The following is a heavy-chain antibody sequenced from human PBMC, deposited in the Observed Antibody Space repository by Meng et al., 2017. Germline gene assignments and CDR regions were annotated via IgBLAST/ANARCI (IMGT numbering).Heavy chain of an antibody. V-gene: IGHV3-23*01. J-gene: IGHJ4*02. D-gene: IGHD2-21*01. CDR2: ISGSGGST. Sequence: GESLKISCAASGFTFSSYAMSWVRQAPGKGLEWVSAISGSGGSTYYADSVKGRFTISRDNAKNSLYLQMNSLRAEDTAVYYCARVHMAVLDYWGQGTLVTVSS. CDR1: GFTFSSYA. CDR3: ARVHMAVLDY.